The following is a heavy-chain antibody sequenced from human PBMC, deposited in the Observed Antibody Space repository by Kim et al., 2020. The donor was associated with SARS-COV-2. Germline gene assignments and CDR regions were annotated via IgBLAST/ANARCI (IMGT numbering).Heavy chain of an antibody. CDR3: ARYKGITVTDYYGMDV. J-gene: IGHJ6*02. Sequence: ASVKVSCKASGYTFTSYYMHWVRQAPGQGLEWMGIINPSGGSTSYAQKFQGRVTMTRDTSTSTVYMELSSLRSEDTAVYYCARYKGITVTDYYGMDVWGQGTTVTVSS. CDR1: GYTFTSYY. V-gene: IGHV1-46*01. D-gene: IGHD4-17*01. CDR2: INPSGGST.